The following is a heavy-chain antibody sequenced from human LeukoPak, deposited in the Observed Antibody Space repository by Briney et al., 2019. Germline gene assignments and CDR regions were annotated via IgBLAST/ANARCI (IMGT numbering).Heavy chain of an antibody. CDR3: ARGQYYYAGE. CDR1: VSTFTSYG. Sequence: ASVTVSCKGSVSTFTSYGSGWVRQGPGQGLEWMGWISAYNGNTNYAQKLQGRVTMTTHTSTSTADLELRSLRSVEAAVYYCARGQYYYAGEWSQGSLVTVS. CDR2: ISAYNGNT. V-gene: IGHV1-18*01. D-gene: IGHD3-10*01. J-gene: IGHJ4*02.